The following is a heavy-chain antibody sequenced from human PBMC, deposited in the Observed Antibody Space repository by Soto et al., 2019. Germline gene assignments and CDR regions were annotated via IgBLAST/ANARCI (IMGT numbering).Heavy chain of an antibody. J-gene: IGHJ4*02. CDR3: TRSIGSGGVIGGFDY. D-gene: IGHD3-16*02. CDR2: ILPIFDTP. Sequence: QVQLVQSETEVKKPGSAVQVSCKASGGTFSTYAMNWVRQAPGQGRAWMGGILPIFDTPRYAQKFQGRVTITVDESTTTAYMELSSLRSDDTAVYYCTRSIGSGGVIGGFDYWGQGNLVTVSS. CDR1: GGTFSTYA. V-gene: IGHV1-69*01.